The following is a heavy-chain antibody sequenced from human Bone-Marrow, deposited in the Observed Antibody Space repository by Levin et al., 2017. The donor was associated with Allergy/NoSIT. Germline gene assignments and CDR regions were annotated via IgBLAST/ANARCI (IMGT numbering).Heavy chain of an antibody. Sequence: GESLKISCVVSELNVTRNYMNWVRQAPGKGLEWVSVIYGGGSTYYADSVRGRFTVSRDTSKNRLYLEINSLRAEDTAVYYCATSYVGATGYFDYWGHGTLVTVSS. CDR3: ATSYVGATGYFDY. V-gene: IGHV3-53*01. D-gene: IGHD1-1*01. CDR2: IYGGGST. J-gene: IGHJ4*01. CDR1: ELNVTRNY.